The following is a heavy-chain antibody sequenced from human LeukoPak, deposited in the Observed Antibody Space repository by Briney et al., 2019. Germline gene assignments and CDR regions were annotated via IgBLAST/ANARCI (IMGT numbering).Heavy chain of an antibody. CDR2: ISTSGST. Sequence: SETLSLTCSFSGGSITSYYWSWIRQPAGKGLEWIGLISTSGSTNYNPSLKSRVTMSVDTSKNQFSLKLSSVTAVDTAVYYCARDGRYYGSSGYIRGFDYWGQGTLVTVSS. D-gene: IGHD3-22*01. J-gene: IGHJ4*02. CDR1: GGSITSYY. CDR3: ARDGRYYGSSGYIRGFDY. V-gene: IGHV4-4*07.